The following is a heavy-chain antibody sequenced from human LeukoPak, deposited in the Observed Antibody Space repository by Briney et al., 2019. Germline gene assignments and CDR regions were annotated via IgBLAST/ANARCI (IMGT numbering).Heavy chain of an antibody. J-gene: IGHJ5*02. CDR2: IYYSGST. V-gene: IGHV4-39*07. CDR1: GGSISSSSYY. Sequence: SETLSLTCTVSGGSISSSSYYWGWIRQPPGKGLEWIGSIYYSGSTYYNPSLKSRVTISVDTSKNQFSLKLSSVTAADTAVYYCARGLHWFDPWGQGTLVTVPS. CDR3: ARGLHWFDP.